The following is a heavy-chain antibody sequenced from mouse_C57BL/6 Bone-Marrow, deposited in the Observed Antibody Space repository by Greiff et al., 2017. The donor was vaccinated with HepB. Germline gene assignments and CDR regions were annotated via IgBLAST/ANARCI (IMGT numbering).Heavy chain of an antibody. D-gene: IGHD1-1*01. CDR3: ASVITTVVEGDY. CDR2: IYPRSGNT. Sequence: VQLVESGAELARPGASVKLSCKASGYTFTSYGISWVKQRTGQGLEWIGEIYPRSGNTYYNEKFKGKATLTADKSSSTAYMELRSLTSEDSAVYFCASVITTVVEGDYWGQGTTLTVSS. J-gene: IGHJ2*01. CDR1: GYTFTSYG. V-gene: IGHV1-81*01.